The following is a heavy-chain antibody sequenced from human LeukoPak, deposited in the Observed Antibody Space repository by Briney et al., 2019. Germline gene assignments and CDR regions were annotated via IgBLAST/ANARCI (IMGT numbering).Heavy chain of an antibody. CDR3: ARDWDYDYVWGSYSFDP. CDR2: INPTGGST. V-gene: IGHV1-46*01. Sequence: ASVKVSCKASGYTFTNYYMHWVRQAPGEGLEWMGIINPTGGSTSYAQKFQGRVTMTRDTSTSTVYMELSSLRSEDTAVYYCARDWDYDYVWGSYSFDPWGQGTLVTVSS. J-gene: IGHJ5*02. D-gene: IGHD3-16*01. CDR1: GYTFTNYY.